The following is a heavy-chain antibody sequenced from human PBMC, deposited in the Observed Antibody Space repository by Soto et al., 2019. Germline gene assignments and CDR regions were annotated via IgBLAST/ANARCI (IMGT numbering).Heavy chain of an antibody. D-gene: IGHD3-22*01. CDR1: GSHFTNYW. CDR2: IYPSDSDT. V-gene: IGHV5-51*01. J-gene: IGHJ4*02. Sequence: LKISCKGSGSHFTNYWIGWVRQVPGKGLEWMGFIYPSDSDTRYSPSFQGQVTISADKSISTAYLQWSSLKASDTAMYYCARPIGALSTTDFTYWGQGTLVTVSS. CDR3: ARPIGALSTTDFTY.